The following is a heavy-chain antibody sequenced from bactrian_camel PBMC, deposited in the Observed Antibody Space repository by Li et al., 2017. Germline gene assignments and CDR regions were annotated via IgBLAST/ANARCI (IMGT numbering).Heavy chain of an antibody. Sequence: HVQLVESGGGSVQPGGSLRLSCDASGYTYNRNCMAWFRQAPGKEREGVARIATGSGNTYYADSVKGRFTISQDNAKNTVYLQMNSLKPEDTAMYYCAAASDSVARCRAAREINYWGQGTQVTVS. CDR3: AAASDSVARCRAAREINY. CDR2: IATGSGNT. CDR1: GYTYNRNC. V-gene: IGHV3S1*01. J-gene: IGHJ4*01. D-gene: IGHD4*01.